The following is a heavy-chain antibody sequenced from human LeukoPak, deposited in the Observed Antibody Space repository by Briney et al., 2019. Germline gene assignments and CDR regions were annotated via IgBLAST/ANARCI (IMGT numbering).Heavy chain of an antibody. CDR1: GFTFTSYA. V-gene: IGHV3-7*03. J-gene: IGHJ4*02. CDR2: IGQDGTEK. CDR3: ARDRDGKDY. D-gene: IGHD1-1*01. Sequence: GGSLRLSCATSGFTFTSYAMCWVRQAPGKGLEWVANIGQDGTEKHHVDSVRGRFTISRDNAKNSVFLQMNSLRAEDTAVYYCARDRDGKDYWGQGTLVTVSS.